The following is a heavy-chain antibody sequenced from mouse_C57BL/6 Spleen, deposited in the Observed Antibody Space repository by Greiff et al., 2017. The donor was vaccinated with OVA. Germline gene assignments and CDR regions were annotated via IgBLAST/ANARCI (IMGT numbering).Heavy chain of an antibody. D-gene: IGHD2-1*01. V-gene: IGHV1-9*01. CDR2: ILPGSGST. J-gene: IGHJ2*01. Sequence: QVQLQQSGAELMKPGASVKLSCKATGYTFTGYWIEWVKQRPGHGLEWIGEILPGSGSTNYNEKFKGKATFTADTSSNTAYMQLSSLTTEDSAIYYCARRRIYYGNYGYYFDYWGQGTTLTVSS. CDR3: ARRRIYYGNYGYYFDY. CDR1: GYTFTGYW.